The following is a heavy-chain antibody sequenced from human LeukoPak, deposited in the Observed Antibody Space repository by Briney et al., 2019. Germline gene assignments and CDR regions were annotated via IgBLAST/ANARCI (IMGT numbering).Heavy chain of an antibody. CDR3: AELGITMIGGV. J-gene: IGHJ6*04. D-gene: IGHD3-10*02. Sequence: GGSLRLSCAASGFTFSSYEMNWARQAPGKGLEWVSYISSSGSTIYYADSVKGRSTISRDNAKNSLYLKMNSLRAEDTAVYYCAELGITMIGGVWGKGTTVTISS. V-gene: IGHV3-48*03. CDR1: GFTFSSYE. CDR2: ISSSGSTI.